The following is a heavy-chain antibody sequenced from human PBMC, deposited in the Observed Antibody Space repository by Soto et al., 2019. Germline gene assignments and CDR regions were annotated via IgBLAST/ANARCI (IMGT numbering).Heavy chain of an antibody. J-gene: IGHJ5*02. V-gene: IGHV1-18*04. Sequence: QVQLVQSGAEVKKPGASVKVSCKASGYTFTSYGISWVRQAPGQGLEWMGWISGYNGNTNYAQKFQGRVTMTTDTATSTGYMGLRSLRSDDTAVYYCARDCSGGICHDDLWGQGTLVTVSS. D-gene: IGHD2-15*01. CDR1: GYTFTSYG. CDR3: ARDCSGGICHDDL. CDR2: ISGYNGNT.